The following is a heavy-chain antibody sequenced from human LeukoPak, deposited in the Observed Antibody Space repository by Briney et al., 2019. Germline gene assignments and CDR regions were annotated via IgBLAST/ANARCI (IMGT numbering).Heavy chain of an antibody. D-gene: IGHD2-15*01. CDR2: IYSGGST. Sequence: GGSLRLSCAASGFTVSSNYMSWVRQAPGKGLEWVSVIYSGGSTYYADSVKGRFTISRDNSKNTLYLQMNSLRAEDTAVYYCARTCSGGSCYPNYYYYGMDVWGQGTMVTVSS. CDR1: GFTVSSNY. J-gene: IGHJ6*02. CDR3: ARTCSGGSCYPNYYYYGMDV. V-gene: IGHV3-66*01.